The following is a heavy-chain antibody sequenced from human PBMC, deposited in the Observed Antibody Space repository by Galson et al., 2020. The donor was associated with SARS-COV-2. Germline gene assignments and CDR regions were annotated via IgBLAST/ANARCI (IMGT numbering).Heavy chain of an antibody. D-gene: IGHD3-3*01. Sequence: TGGSLRLSCSASGFTFSSYDMHWVSQAPGKGLEYVSAIRRNGGSTYYADSVKGRFTISRDNSKNTLYLQMSSLRAEDTAVYYCVKCRRITIFGVPQRAGMDVWCQGTTVTVSS. CDR2: IRRNGGST. J-gene: IGHJ6*02. CDR3: VKCRRITIFGVPQRAGMDV. CDR1: GFTFSSYD. V-gene: IGHV3-64D*08.